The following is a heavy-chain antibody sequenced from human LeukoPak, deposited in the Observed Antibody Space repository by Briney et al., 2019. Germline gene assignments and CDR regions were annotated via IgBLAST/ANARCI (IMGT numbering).Heavy chain of an antibody. Sequence: PSETLSLTCTVSGGSISNFYWSWIRQPAGKTLEWIGRIYTSGSTNYNPSLKSRVTMSVDTSKNQFSLKRSSVTAADTAVYFCARETTGAGTARPFDYWGQGTLVTVSS. J-gene: IGHJ4*02. V-gene: IGHV4-4*07. D-gene: IGHD6-13*01. CDR3: ARETTGAGTARPFDY. CDR1: GGSISNFY. CDR2: IYTSGST.